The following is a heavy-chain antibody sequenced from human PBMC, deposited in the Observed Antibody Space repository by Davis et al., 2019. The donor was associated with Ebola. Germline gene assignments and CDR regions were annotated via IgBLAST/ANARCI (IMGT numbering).Heavy chain of an antibody. D-gene: IGHD2-21*02. CDR3: VRDPALVVTGGGWFFGL. CDR2: ISGSGDTI. CDR1: GFSFGAFD. J-gene: IGHJ2*01. Sequence: PGGSLRLSCVASGFSFGAFDMMWVRQAPGKGLTWISYISGSGDTIYYTDSVRGRFTISRDSAKNSLYLQMNSLRDEDTAVYYCVRDPALVVTGGGWFFGLWGRGTLVTVSS. V-gene: IGHV3-48*02.